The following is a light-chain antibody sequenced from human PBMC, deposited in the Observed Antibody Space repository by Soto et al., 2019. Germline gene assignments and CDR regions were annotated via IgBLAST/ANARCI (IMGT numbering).Light chain of an antibody. CDR2: HTS. J-gene: IGKJ1*01. V-gene: IGKV3-11*01. Sequence: EIVLKQSPATLSSSPCEGATLSCRASQTVNSRLAWYQHKPGQAPGLLIYHTSNRATGIPARFSGSGSGTDFTLTISSLEPEDFAVYYCHQRQSWPRTFGQGTKVDIK. CDR3: HQRQSWPRT. CDR1: QTVNSR.